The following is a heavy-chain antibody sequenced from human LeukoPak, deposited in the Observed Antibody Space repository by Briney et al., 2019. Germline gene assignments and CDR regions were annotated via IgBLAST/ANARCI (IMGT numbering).Heavy chain of an antibody. Sequence: GESLKISCKGSGYNFPNYWIAWVRQMPGKGLEWMGIVYPGDSDTKYSRSFEGQVTISADKSINTAYLQLKSLQASDTATYYCARGLTTTVVTPGDSWGQGTLVTVSS. D-gene: IGHD4-23*01. CDR3: ARGLTTTVVTPGDS. V-gene: IGHV5-51*01. CDR1: GYNFPNYW. CDR2: VYPGDSDT. J-gene: IGHJ4*02.